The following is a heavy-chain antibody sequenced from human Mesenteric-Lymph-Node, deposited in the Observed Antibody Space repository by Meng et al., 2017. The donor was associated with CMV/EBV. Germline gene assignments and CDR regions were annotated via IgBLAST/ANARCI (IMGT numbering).Heavy chain of an antibody. J-gene: IGHJ6*02. Sequence: SETLSLTCTVSGGSISSYYWSWIRQPPGKGLEWIGYIYYSGSTNYNPSLKSRVTISVDTSKNQFSRKLNSVTAADTAVYYCARDGLGVSYYYYGMDVWGQGTTVTVSS. CDR3: ARDGLGVSYYYYGMDV. D-gene: IGHD3-16*02. CDR1: GGSISSYY. CDR2: IYYSGST. V-gene: IGHV4-59*01.